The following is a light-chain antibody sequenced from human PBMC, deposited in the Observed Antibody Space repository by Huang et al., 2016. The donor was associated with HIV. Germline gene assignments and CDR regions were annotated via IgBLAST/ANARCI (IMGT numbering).Light chain of an antibody. V-gene: IGKV1-17*03. CDR3: LQHNTYPGS. Sequence: DIQMTQSPSAMSASVGDRVTITCRASQGINNYLAWFQQKPGEVPKRLIYAASSLQTGVPSRFSGSGSGTEFTLTISSLQPEDFATYYCLQHNTYPGSFGQGTKVEIK. CDR1: QGINNY. J-gene: IGKJ1*01. CDR2: AAS.